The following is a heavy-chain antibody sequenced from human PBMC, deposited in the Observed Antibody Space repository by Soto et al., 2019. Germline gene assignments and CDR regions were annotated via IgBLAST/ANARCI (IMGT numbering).Heavy chain of an antibody. V-gene: IGHV4-34*01. CDR2: INHSGST. CDR3: ARLVTTRVNWFDP. J-gene: IGHJ5*02. Sequence: PSETLSLTCAVYGGSFSGYYWSWVRQPPGKGLEWIGEINHSGSTNYNPSLKSRVTISVDTSKNQFSLKLSSVTAADTAVYYCARLVTTRVNWFDPWGQGTLVTVSS. D-gene: IGHD4-17*01. CDR1: GGSFSGYY.